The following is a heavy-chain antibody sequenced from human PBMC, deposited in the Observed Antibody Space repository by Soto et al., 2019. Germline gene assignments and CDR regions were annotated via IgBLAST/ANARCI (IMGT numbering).Heavy chain of an antibody. Sequence: QVELQESGPRLVKSSGTLSLTCEVSSGSISTGNWWSWVRQPPGKGLEWIGEIYYTRATNYNPSLKIRVLMTIDKSNDQFSLILTSATAADTAVYYCARVFSSGSGWMYYFDFWGQGILVSVSS. CDR1: SGSISTGNW. J-gene: IGHJ4*02. CDR2: IYYTRAT. V-gene: IGHV4-4*02. D-gene: IGHD6-25*01. CDR3: ARVFSSGSGWMYYFDF.